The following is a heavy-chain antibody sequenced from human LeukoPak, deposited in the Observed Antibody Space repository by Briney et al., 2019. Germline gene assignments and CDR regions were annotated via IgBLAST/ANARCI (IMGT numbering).Heavy chain of an antibody. J-gene: IGHJ4*02. CDR2: INWNGGST. D-gene: IGHD1-26*01. CDR1: RFTFSNYA. CDR3: ARDLGGIFGY. V-gene: IGHV3-20*04. Sequence: GGSLRLSCAASRFTFSNYAMTWVRQAPGKGPEWVSGINWNGGSTGYADSVKGRFTISRDNAKNSLYLQMNSLRAEDTALYYCARDLGGIFGYWGQGTLVTVSS.